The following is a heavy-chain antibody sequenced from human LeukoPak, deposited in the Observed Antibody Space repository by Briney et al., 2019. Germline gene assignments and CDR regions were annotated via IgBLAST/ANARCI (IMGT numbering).Heavy chain of an antibody. D-gene: IGHD3-22*01. J-gene: IGHJ4*02. CDR1: GGSFSRGGYH. CDR3: ARTYYYDSSGYYQIDY. CDR2: IYYSGNT. Sequence: SETLSLTCNVSGGSFSRGGYHWTWIRQHPGKGLEWIGYIYYSGNTYYNPSLKSRVTISVDTSKNQFSLNVSSVTAADTAVYYCARTYYYDSSGYYQIDYWGQGTLVTVSS. V-gene: IGHV4-31*03.